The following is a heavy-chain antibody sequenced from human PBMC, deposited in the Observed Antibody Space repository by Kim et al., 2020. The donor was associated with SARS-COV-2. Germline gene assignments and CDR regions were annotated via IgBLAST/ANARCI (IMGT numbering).Heavy chain of an antibody. Sequence: ASVKVSCKASGYTFTSYDINWVRQATGQGLEWMGWMNPNSGNTGYAQKFQGRVTMTRNTSISTAYMELSSLRSEDTAVYYCARIPDTPLPVDVWGQGTTVTVSS. V-gene: IGHV1-8*01. CDR2: MNPNSGNT. CDR1: GYTFTSYD. CDR3: ARIPDTPLPVDV. D-gene: IGHD2-2*02. J-gene: IGHJ6*02.